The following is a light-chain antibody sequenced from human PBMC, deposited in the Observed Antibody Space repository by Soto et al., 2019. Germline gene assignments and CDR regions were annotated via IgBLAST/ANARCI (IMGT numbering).Light chain of an antibody. J-gene: IGLJ2*01. Sequence: QSALTQPASVSGSPGQSITISCTGTSSDVGGSDHVSWYQQHPGKAPKILIYEVSYRPSGVSNHFSASKSGNTASLTVSGLQADDEADYYCSSYTSSNTLVFGGGTQLTVL. CDR2: EVS. V-gene: IGLV2-14*01. CDR1: SSDVGGSDH. CDR3: SSYTSSNTLV.